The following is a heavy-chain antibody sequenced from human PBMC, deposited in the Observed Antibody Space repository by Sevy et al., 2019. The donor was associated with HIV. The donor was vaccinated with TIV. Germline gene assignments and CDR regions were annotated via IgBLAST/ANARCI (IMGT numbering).Heavy chain of an antibody. CDR1: GFTFSTYT. D-gene: IGHD2-15*01. V-gene: IGHV3-23*01. CDR3: AKGDRTFYGLDV. Sequence: GGSLRLSCAASGFTFSTYTMSWVRQAPGKGLEWVSAISGSAGSTYYADLVQGRFTISRDKPKNTLYLQMNSLRAEDTAVYYCAKGDRTFYGLDVWGQGTTVTVSS. CDR2: ISGSAGST. J-gene: IGHJ6*02.